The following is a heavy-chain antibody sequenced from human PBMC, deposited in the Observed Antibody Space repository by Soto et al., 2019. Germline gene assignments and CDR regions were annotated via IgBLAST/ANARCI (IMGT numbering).Heavy chain of an antibody. CDR2: INHSGST. D-gene: IGHD5-18*01. Sequence: SETLSLTCAVYGGSFSGYYWSRIRQPPGKGLEWIGEINHSGSTNYNPSLKSRVTISVDTSKNQFSLKLSSVTAADTAVYYCARARGGYSYGLKYYYYYYGMDVWGQGTTVTVSS. J-gene: IGHJ6*02. V-gene: IGHV4-34*01. CDR1: GGSFSGYY. CDR3: ARARGGYSYGLKYYYYYYGMDV.